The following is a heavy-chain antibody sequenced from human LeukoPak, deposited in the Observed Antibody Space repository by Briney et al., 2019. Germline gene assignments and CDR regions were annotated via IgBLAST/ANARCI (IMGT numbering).Heavy chain of an antibody. J-gene: IGHJ4*02. CDR3: AKGQYYYDSSGYLTFYYFDY. CDR1: GFTFSSYA. V-gene: IGHV3-23*01. CDR2: ISGSGGGT. Sequence: GGSLRLSCAASGFTFSSYAMSWVRQAPGKGLEWVSAISGSGGGTYYADSVKGRSTISRDNSKNTLYLQMNSLRAEDTAVYYCAKGQYYYDSSGYLTFYYFDYWGQGTLVTVSS. D-gene: IGHD3-22*01.